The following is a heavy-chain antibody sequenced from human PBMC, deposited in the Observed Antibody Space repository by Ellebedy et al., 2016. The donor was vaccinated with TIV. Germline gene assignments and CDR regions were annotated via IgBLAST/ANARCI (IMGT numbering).Heavy chain of an antibody. J-gene: IGHJ4*02. CDR2: INPKNGDT. V-gene: IGHV1-2*02. CDR3: GRSGYVSGWSFDY. CDR1: GDTVSDDY. D-gene: IGHD6-19*01. Sequence: AASVKVSCKSSGDTVSDDYVHWVRQAPGQGLEWMGWINPKNGDTSYAQKFQGRVTMTRDPSISTAYMELSRLGSDDTAVYYCGRSGYVSGWSFDYWGQGTLVTVSS.